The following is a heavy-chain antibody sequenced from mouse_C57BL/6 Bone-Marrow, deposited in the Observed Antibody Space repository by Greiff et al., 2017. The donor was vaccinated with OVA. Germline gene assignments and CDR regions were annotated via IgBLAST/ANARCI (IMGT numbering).Heavy chain of an antibody. V-gene: IGHV5-17*01. CDR1: GFTFSDYG. J-gene: IGHJ4*01. Sequence: EVKLMESGGGLVKPGGSLKLSCAASGFTFSDYGMHWVRQAPEKGLEWVAYISSGSSTIYYADTVKGRFTISRDNAKNTLFLQMTSLRSEDTAMYYCASRLLRNAMDYWGQGTSVTVSS. CDR2: ISSGSSTI. CDR3: ASRLLRNAMDY. D-gene: IGHD2-3*01.